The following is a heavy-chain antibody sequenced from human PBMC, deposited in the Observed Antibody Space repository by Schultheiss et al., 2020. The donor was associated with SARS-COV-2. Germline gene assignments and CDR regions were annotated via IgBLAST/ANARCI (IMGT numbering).Heavy chain of an antibody. CDR2: IYHSGST. V-gene: IGHV4-34*01. CDR1: GGSFSGYY. CDR3: ARDLSGSQSRRLGNWFDP. D-gene: IGHD1-26*01. J-gene: IGHJ5*02. Sequence: LSLTCAVYGGSFSGYYWGWIRQPPGKGLEWIGEIYHSGSTNYNPSLKSRVTISVDTSKNQFSLKLSSVTAADTAVYYCARDLSGSQSRRLGNWFDPWGQGTLVTVSS.